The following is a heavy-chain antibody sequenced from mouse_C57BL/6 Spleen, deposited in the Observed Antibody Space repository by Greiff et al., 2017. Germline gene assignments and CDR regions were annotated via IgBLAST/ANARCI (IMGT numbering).Heavy chain of an antibody. CDR2: INPNNGGT. Sequence: VQLQQSGPELVKPGASVKMSCKASGYTFTDYNMHWVKQSHGKSLEWIGYINPNNGGTSYNQKFKGKATLTVNKSSSTAYMELRSLTSEDSAVYYCAWGLRRGGYAMDYWGQGTSVTVSS. D-gene: IGHD2-4*01. V-gene: IGHV1-22*01. J-gene: IGHJ4*01. CDR3: AWGLRRGGYAMDY. CDR1: GYTFTDYN.